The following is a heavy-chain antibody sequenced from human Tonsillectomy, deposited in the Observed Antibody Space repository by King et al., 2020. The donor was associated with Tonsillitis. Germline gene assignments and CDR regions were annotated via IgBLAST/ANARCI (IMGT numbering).Heavy chain of an antibody. CDR1: GFTFNSYD. D-gene: IGHD5-24*01. Sequence: VQLVEFGGGLVQPGGSLRLSCAASGFTFNSYDMHWVRQATGKGLEWVSAIDTTGDTYYPGSVKGRFTISRENAKNSLYLQMNSLKGGDTAVYYCARDLMATPYFDYWGQGTLVTVSS. J-gene: IGHJ4*02. CDR2: IDTTGDT. V-gene: IGHV3-13*01. CDR3: ARDLMATPYFDY.